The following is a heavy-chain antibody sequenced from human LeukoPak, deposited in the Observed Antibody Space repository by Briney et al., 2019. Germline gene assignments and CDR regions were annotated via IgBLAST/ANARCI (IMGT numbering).Heavy chain of an antibody. V-gene: IGHV3-7*01. Sequence: PGGSLRLSCAVYGSTLSTYWMSWVRQTPRKGLEWVACIKEDGSEKYYVNSVKGRFTISRDNVKNSIYLQMNSLRGEDTAVYYCVRDGRWPLVGDYWGQGTLVTVSS. D-gene: IGHD4-23*01. CDR2: IKEDGSEK. J-gene: IGHJ4*02. CDR3: VRDGRWPLVGDY. CDR1: GSTLSTYW.